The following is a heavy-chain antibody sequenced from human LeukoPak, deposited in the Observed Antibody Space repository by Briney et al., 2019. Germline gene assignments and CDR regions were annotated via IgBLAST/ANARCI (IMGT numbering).Heavy chain of an antibody. D-gene: IGHD1-26*01. CDR1: GFTFSSCG. CDR2: ISYDGSNK. J-gene: IGHJ3*02. V-gene: IGHV3-33*05. CDR3: AKDRSSIVGPWSAFDI. Sequence: GSLRLSCAASGFTFSSCGMHWVRQAPGKGLEWVAVISYDGSNKYYADSVKGRFTISRDNSKNTLYLQMNSLRAEDTAVYYCAKDRSSIVGPWSAFDIWGQGTMVTVSS.